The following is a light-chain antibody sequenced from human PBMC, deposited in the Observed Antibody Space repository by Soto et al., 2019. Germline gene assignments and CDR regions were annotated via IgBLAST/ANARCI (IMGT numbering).Light chain of an antibody. J-gene: IGLJ3*02. Sequence: QSVLTQPASVSWSPGQSITSSCTGTNTDIGVYDYVSWYQQHPGKAPKVIIYEITNRPSGVSNRFSGSKSGDTASLTISGLQSEGEADYYCSSYTTSATLVFGGGTKVTVL. CDR1: NTDIGVYDY. V-gene: IGLV2-14*01. CDR2: EIT. CDR3: SSYTTSATLV.